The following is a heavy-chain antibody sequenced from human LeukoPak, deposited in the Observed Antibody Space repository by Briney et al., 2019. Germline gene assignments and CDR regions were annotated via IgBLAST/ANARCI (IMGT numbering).Heavy chain of an antibody. V-gene: IGHV3-30-3*02. CDR1: GFTFSRYA. D-gene: IGHD4-17*01. CDR3: AKEGDYGDYGGDY. Sequence: GGSLRLSCAASGFTFSRYAMHWVRQAPGKGLEWVAVLSYDGTGKYYADSVKGRFTISRNNSKNTLYLQMNSLRAEDTAIYYCAKEGDYGDYGGDYWGQGTLVTVSS. CDR2: LSYDGTGK. J-gene: IGHJ4*02.